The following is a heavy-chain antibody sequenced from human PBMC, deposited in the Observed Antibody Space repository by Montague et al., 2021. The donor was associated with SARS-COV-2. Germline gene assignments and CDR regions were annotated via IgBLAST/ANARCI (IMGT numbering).Heavy chain of an antibody. Sequence: SETLSLTCAVYGGSFSGYYWRWIRQPPGKGLEWIGEINHSGSTNXNPSLKSRVTISVDTSKNQFSLKLSSVTAADTAVYYCARGRYSSSWYGLRNWFDPWGQGTLVTVSS. CDR2: INHSGST. CDR3: ARGRYSSSWYGLRNWFDP. J-gene: IGHJ5*02. D-gene: IGHD6-13*01. CDR1: GGSFSGYY. V-gene: IGHV4-34*01.